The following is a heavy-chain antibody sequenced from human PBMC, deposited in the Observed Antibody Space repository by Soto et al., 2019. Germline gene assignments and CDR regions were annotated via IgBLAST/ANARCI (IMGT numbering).Heavy chain of an antibody. V-gene: IGHV3-30-3*01. Sequence: GGSLRLSCAASGFTFSSYXMXXXRQAPGKGLEWVAXISYDGSNKNYADSVKGRFTISRDNSKNTLDLQMNSLGAEETAVYYCARDNYDILTGYKLHYVMDVWGQGTTVTVSS. CDR1: GFTFSSYX. CDR3: ARDNYDILTGYKLHYVMDV. D-gene: IGHD3-9*01. J-gene: IGHJ6*02. CDR2: ISYDGSNK.